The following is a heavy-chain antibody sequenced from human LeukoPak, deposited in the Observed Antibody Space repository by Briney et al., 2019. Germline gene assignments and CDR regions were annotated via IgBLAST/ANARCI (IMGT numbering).Heavy chain of an antibody. CDR3: ARDPGYYGSGSYYKRAFDI. CDR2: IIPILGIA. V-gene: IGHV1-69*04. CDR1: GGTFSSYT. D-gene: IGHD3-10*01. Sequence: ASVKVSCKASGGTFSSYTVCWVRQAPGQGLEWMGRIIPILGIANYAQKFQGRVTITADKSTSTAYMELSSLRSEDTAVYYCARDPGYYGSGSYYKRAFDIWGQGTMVTVSS. J-gene: IGHJ3*02.